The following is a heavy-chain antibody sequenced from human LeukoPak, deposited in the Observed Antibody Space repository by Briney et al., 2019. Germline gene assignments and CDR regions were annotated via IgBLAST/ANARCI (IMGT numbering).Heavy chain of an antibody. CDR3: ATKQWLAPPPDS. CDR1: GFTFSKYW. J-gene: IGHJ4*02. Sequence: PGGSLRLSCAASGFTFSKYWMLWVRQAPGKGLESVSRINTDGTVTAYAGSVKGRFTVSRDNADSTMFLQMNSVRDEDTAVYYCATKQWLAPPPDSWGQGTPVTVSS. D-gene: IGHD6-19*01. CDR2: INTDGTVT. V-gene: IGHV3-74*01.